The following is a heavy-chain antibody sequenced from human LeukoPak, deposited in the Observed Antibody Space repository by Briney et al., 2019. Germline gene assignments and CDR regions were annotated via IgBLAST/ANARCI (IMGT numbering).Heavy chain of an antibody. CDR2: ISSSSSYI. J-gene: IGHJ4*02. CDR1: GFTFSSYS. CDR3: ASSRPYDYGDYVLDY. V-gene: IGHV3-21*01. Sequence: WGSLRLSCAASGFTFSSYSMNWVRQAPGKGLEWVSSISSSSSYIYYADSVKGRFTISRDNAKNSLYLQMNSLRAEDTAVYYCASSRPYDYGDYVLDYWGQGTLVTVSS. D-gene: IGHD4-17*01.